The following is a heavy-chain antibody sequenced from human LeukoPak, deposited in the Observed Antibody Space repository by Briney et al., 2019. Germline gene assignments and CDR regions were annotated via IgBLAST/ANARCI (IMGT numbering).Heavy chain of an antibody. J-gene: IGHJ4*02. CDR3: ARDHQGRSFDY. V-gene: IGHV1-2*02. Sequence: VASVKVSCKASGYTFTDYYMHWVRQAPGQGLEWMGWINPNSGGTNYAQKFQGRVTMTRDTSISTAYMELSRLRSDDTAVYYCARDHQGRSFDYWGQGTLVTVSS. CDR2: INPNSGGT. CDR1: GYTFTDYY.